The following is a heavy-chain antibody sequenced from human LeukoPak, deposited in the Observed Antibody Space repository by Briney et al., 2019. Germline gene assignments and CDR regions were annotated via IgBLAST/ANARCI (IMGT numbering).Heavy chain of an antibody. J-gene: IGHJ4*02. D-gene: IGHD6-19*01. CDR3: AKRVVDLGGTCSGFFDY. Sequence: GGSLRLSCAASGFTFSNYVLSWVRQAPGKGLEWVSAINENGDATEYADSVKGRLTISRDNSRNTLYLQMNSLRAEDTADYYCAKRVVDLGGTCSGFFDYWGQGILVTVSS. CDR2: INENGDAT. V-gene: IGHV3-23*01. CDR1: GFTFSNYV.